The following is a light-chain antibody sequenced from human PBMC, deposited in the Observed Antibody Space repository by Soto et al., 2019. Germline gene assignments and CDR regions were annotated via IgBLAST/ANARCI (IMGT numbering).Light chain of an antibody. V-gene: IGKV3-20*01. J-gene: IGKJ4*01. CDR1: QSVSSSY. Sequence: EIVLTQSPGTLSLSPGERATLSCRASQSVSSSYLAWYQQKPGQAPRLLIYGASSRATGIPDRFSGSGSGTDFTLTIGRLEPEYFAVYYCQQYGSSLLTFGGGTKVEIK. CDR3: QQYGSSLLT. CDR2: GAS.